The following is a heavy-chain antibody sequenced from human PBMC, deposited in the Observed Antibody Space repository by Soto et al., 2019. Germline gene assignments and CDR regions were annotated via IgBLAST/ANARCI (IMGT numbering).Heavy chain of an antibody. CDR3: ARENAGSGWRNPDDY. CDR1: GGSISSGGYY. D-gene: IGHD6-19*01. CDR2: IYYSGST. V-gene: IGHV4-31*03. J-gene: IGHJ4*02. Sequence: KPSETLSLTCTVFGGSISSGGYYWSWIRQHPGKGLEWIGYIYYSGSTYYNPSLKSRVTISVDTSKNQFSLKLSSVTAADTAVYYCARENAGSGWRNPDDYWGQGTLVTVSS.